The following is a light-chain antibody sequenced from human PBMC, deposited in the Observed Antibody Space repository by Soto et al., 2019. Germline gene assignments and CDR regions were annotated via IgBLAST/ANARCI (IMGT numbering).Light chain of an antibody. CDR2: GAS. Sequence: EIVLMQSPGTLSLSPGDRATLSCRASQSVSSSNLAWYQQKPGQAPRLLISGASSRATGIPDRFSGSGSGTDFTLTISRLEPEDFAVYYCLQYGTSPRTFGQGTKVEMK. V-gene: IGKV3-20*01. CDR1: QSVSSSN. J-gene: IGKJ1*01. CDR3: LQYGTSPRT.